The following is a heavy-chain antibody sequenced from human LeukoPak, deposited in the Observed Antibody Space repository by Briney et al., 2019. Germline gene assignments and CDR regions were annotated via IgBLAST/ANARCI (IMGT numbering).Heavy chain of an antibody. D-gene: IGHD4-17*01. V-gene: IGHV1-2*04. Sequence: ASVKVSCKASGYTFTDHYMHWMRQAPGQGLEWMGWINPNSGDTMSAQKFQDWVTLTRDTSTSTAYMELNRLTSDDTAVYYCSRGGVPAGTVSIYSPFDYWGQGSLVTVSS. CDR2: INPNSGDT. CDR3: SRGGVPAGTVSIYSPFDY. CDR1: GYTFTDHY. J-gene: IGHJ4*02.